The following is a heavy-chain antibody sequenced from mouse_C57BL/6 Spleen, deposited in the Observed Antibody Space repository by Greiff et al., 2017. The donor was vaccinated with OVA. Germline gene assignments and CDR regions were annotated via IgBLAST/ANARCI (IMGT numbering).Heavy chain of an antibody. Sequence: QVHVKQPGAELVKPGASVKLSCKASGYTFTSYWMHWVKQRPGQGLEWIGMIHPNSGSTNYNEKFKSKATLTVDKSSSTAYMQLSSLTSEDSAVYYCAKVADYAMDYWGQGTSVTVSS. CDR3: AKVADYAMDY. CDR2: IHPNSGST. V-gene: IGHV1-64*01. CDR1: GYTFTSYW. D-gene: IGHD1-1*01. J-gene: IGHJ4*01.